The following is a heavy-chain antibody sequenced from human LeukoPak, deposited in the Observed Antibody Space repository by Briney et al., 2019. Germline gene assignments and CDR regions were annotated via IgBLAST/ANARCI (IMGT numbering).Heavy chain of an antibody. D-gene: IGHD3-3*01. CDR1: GFTFTKSV. V-gene: IGHV3-23*01. J-gene: IGHJ5*02. CDR3: AKENDFWSGYPNWFDP. CDR2: ISGDAEGT. Sequence: GGPLRLSCAASGFTFTKSVMAWVRQAPGKGLEWVSSISGDAEGTYYADSVKGRFTISRDNSKNTLYLQMNSLRAEDTAVYYCAKENDFWSGYPNWFDPWGQGTLVTVSS.